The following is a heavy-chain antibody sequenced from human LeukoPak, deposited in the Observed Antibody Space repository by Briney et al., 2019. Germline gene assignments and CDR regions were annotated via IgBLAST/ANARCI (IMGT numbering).Heavy chain of an antibody. CDR1: GFTFSSYA. V-gene: IGHV3-30-3*01. CDR3: ARARGVRGKDSSGYLY. J-gene: IGHJ4*02. Sequence: GGSLRLSCAASGFTFSSYAMHWVRQAPGKGLEWVAVISYDGSNKYYADSVKGRFTISRDNSKNTLYLQMNSLRAEDTAVYYCARARGVRGKDSSGYLYWGQGTLVTVSS. D-gene: IGHD3-22*01. CDR2: ISYDGSNK.